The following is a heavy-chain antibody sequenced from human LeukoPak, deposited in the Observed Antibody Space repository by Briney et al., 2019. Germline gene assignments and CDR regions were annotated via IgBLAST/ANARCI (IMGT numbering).Heavy chain of an antibody. CDR2: INHSGST. Sequence: PSETLSLTCAVSGGSISSSNWWSWVRQPPGKGLEWIGEINHSGSTNYNPSLKSRVTISVDTSKNQFSLKLSSVTAADTAVYYCAGVTPVCFDYWGPGTPVTVS. J-gene: IGHJ4*02. D-gene: IGHD4-23*01. CDR1: GGSISSSNW. V-gene: IGHV4-4*02. CDR3: AGVTPVCFDY.